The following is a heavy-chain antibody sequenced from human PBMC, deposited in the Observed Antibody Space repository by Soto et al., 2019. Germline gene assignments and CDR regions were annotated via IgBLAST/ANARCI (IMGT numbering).Heavy chain of an antibody. D-gene: IGHD1-1*01. CDR1: GAYVSDFS. V-gene: IGHV4-4*07. CDR3: PRASGENWTCGAH. Sequence: QVQQLESGPGLVKPWDTLSLTCTVSGAYVSDFSWSWIRQPAGKGLEWIGRITVNGITQYTPSFRSRVTMSMAPSRNRVPLNGQPATAADTALYYGPRASGENWTCGAHWGQGSLVTVSS. CDR2: ITVNGIT. J-gene: IGHJ1*01.